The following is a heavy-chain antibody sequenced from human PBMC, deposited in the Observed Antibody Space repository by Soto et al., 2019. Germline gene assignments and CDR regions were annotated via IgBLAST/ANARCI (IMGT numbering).Heavy chain of an antibody. D-gene: IGHD3-10*01. CDR1: GFTFGSYA. CDR2: ISGSGGST. CDR3: AKWLGTRYYYYGMDV. V-gene: IGHV3-23*01. J-gene: IGHJ6*02. Sequence: PGGSLRLSCAASGFTFGSYAMSWVRQAPGKGLEWVSAISGSGGSTYYADSVKGRFTISRDNSKNTLYLQMNSLRAEDTAVYYSAKWLGTRYYYYGMDVWGQGTTVTVSS.